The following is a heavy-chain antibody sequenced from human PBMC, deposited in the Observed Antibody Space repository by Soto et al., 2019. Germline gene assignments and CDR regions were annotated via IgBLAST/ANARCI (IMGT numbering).Heavy chain of an antibody. Sequence: QVQLQESGPGLVKPSQTLSLTCTVSGGSITSSGYYWSWIRQHPGEGLEWIGFTSNSGSTSYNPPLKSRVTISADTSSNPFSLNLKSVTAADTAVYYCARGGGSTKVDYWGQGTLVTVSP. CDR1: GGSITSSGYY. J-gene: IGHJ4*02. CDR2: TSNSGST. D-gene: IGHD2-2*01. V-gene: IGHV4-31*03. CDR3: ARGGGSTKVDY.